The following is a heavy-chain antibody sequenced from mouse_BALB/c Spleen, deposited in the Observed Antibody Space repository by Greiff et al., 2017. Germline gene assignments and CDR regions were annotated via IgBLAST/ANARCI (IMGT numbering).Heavy chain of an antibody. D-gene: IGHD1-1*01. CDR2: INPSTGYT. CDR3: ARYYGSSSGYFDY. Sequence: QVQLQQSGAELAKPGASVKMSCKASGYTFTSYWMHWVKQRPGQGLEWIGYINPSTGYTEYNQKFKDKATLTADKSSSTAYMQLSSLTSEDSAVYYCARYYGSSSGYFDYWGQGTTLTVSS. V-gene: IGHV1-7*01. CDR1: GYTFTSYW. J-gene: IGHJ2*01.